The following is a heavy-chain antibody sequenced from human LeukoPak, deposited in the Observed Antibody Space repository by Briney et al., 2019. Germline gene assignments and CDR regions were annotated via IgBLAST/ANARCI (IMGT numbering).Heavy chain of an antibody. CDR2: IYQSGHT. CDR3: ARQVATKGEWAFDI. CDR1: GYSISSGYY. J-gene: IGHJ3*02. Sequence: SETLSLTCTVSGYSISSGYYWGRIRQPPGKGLEWIASIYQSGHTYYNPSLKSRVTISVDTSKSQFSLELNSVIAADTAVYYCARQVATKGEWAFDIWGQGTLVTVSS. V-gene: IGHV4-38-2*02. D-gene: IGHD5-12*01.